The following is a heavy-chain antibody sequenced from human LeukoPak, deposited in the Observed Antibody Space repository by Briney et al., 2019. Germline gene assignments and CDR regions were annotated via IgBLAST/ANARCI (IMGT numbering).Heavy chain of an antibody. CDR2: IIPIFGIA. J-gene: IGHJ3*02. D-gene: IGHD6-13*01. V-gene: IGHV1-69*05. CDR3: AKDRASSSWSRDAFDI. Sequence: SVKVSCKASGGTFSNYAISWVRQAPGQGLEWMGGIIPIFGIANYAQKFQGRVTITTDESTSTVYMEVSSVRFEDTAVYYCAKDRASSSWSRDAFDIWGQGTVVNVSS. CDR1: GGTFSNYA.